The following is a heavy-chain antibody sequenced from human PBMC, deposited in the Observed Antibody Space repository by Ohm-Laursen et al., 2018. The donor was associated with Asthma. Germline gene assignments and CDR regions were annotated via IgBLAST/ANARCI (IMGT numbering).Heavy chain of an antibody. D-gene: IGHD3-16*01. CDR2: IIPIFGTA. Sequence: SSVKVSCKTSAGTFSSYGLSWVRQAPGQGLEWMGGIIPIFGTANYAQRFQGRVRITADESTSTAYMELSSLRSEDTAVYYCARSLSNWFDPWGQGTLVTVSS. V-gene: IGHV1-69*01. CDR1: AGTFSSYG. J-gene: IGHJ5*02. CDR3: ARSLSNWFDP.